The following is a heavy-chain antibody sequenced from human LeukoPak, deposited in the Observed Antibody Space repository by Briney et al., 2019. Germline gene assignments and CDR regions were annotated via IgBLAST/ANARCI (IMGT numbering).Heavy chain of an antibody. CDR3: ARIAARPINYYYYYYMDV. CDR1: GGSISSYY. J-gene: IGHJ6*03. CDR2: IYYSGST. V-gene: IGHV4-59*08. D-gene: IGHD6-6*01. Sequence: SETLSLTCTVSGGSISSYYWSWIRQPPGKGLEWIGYIYYSGSTNYNPSLKSRDTISVDTSKNQFSLKLSSVTAADTAVYYCARIAARPINYYYYYYMDVWGKGTTVTVSS.